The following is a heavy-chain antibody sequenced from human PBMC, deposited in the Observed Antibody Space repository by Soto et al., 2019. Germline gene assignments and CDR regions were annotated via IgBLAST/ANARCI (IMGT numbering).Heavy chain of an antibody. V-gene: IGHV3-30*18. CDR2: VSHDGRNT. D-gene: IGHD6-19*01. CDR3: AKGGRQWLVTSDFNY. J-gene: IGHJ4*02. CDR1: GFTFSDYA. Sequence: VQLVESGGGVVQPGRSLRLSCAASGFTFSDYAMHWVRQAPGKGLEWVAVVSHDGRNTHYADALKGRFTISRDSSKNTLSLEMTSLRAEDTAVYYCAKGGRQWLVTSDFNYWGQGARVTVSS.